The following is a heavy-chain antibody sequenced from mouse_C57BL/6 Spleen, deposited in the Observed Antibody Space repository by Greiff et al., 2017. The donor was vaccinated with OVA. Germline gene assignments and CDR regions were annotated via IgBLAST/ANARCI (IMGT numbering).Heavy chain of an antibody. CDR2: ILPGSGST. J-gene: IGHJ4*01. Sequence: QVQLQQSGAELMKPGASVKLSCKATGYTFTGYWIEWVKQRPGHGLEWIGEILPGSGSTNYNEKFKGKATFTADTSSNTAYMQLSSLTTDDSAIYYCARDGDDGYYVRYAMDYWGQGTSVTVSS. V-gene: IGHV1-9*01. CDR1: GYTFTGYW. CDR3: ARDGDDGYYVRYAMDY. D-gene: IGHD2-3*01.